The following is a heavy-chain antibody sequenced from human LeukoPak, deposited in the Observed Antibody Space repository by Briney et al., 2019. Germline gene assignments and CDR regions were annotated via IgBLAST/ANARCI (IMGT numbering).Heavy chain of an antibody. Sequence: GGSLRLSCAASGFTFSSYGMHWVRQAPGKGLEWVAVIWYDGSNKYYADSVKGRFTISRDNSKNTLYLQMNSLRAEDTAVYYCARDSVVAAAGPYYYYYGTDVWGQGTTVTVSS. CDR3: ARDSVVAAAGPYYYYYGTDV. D-gene: IGHD6-13*01. J-gene: IGHJ6*02. CDR2: IWYDGSNK. V-gene: IGHV3-33*01. CDR1: GFTFSSYG.